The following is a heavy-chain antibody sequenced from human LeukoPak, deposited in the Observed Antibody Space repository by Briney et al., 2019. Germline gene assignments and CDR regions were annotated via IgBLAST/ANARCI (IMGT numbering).Heavy chain of an antibody. D-gene: IGHD3-3*01. CDR2: INHGGST. V-gene: IGHV4-34*01. CDR3: ARGSDFHHRHRGRFDY. CDR1: GGSFSCYY. J-gene: IGHJ4*02. Sequence: SETLSLTCAVSGGSFSCYYWSWIRQPPGKGLEWIGEINHGGSTNYNPSLKSRVTISVDTSKNQFSLKLSSVTAADTAVYYCARGSDFHHRHRGRFDYWGQGTLVTVSS.